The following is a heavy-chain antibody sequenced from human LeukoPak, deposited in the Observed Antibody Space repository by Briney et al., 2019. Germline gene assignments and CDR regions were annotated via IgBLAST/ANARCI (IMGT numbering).Heavy chain of an antibody. V-gene: IGHV3-30*02. CDR3: AKDGYNYHAPDS. CDR2: IRYDGSNK. J-gene: IGHJ4*02. Sequence: PGGSLSLSCAASGFTFSSYGLHWVRQAPGKGLEWVAFIRYDGSNKYYADSVKGRFTISRDNSKNTLYLQMNSLRAEDTAVYYCAKDGYNYHAPDSWGQGTLVTVSS. CDR1: GFTFSSYG. D-gene: IGHD5-24*01.